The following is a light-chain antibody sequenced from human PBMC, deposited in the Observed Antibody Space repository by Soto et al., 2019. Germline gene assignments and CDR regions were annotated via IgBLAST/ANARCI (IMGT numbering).Light chain of an antibody. CDR1: NSDVGGYDR. J-gene: IGLJ3*02. CDR3: ISYIPITTTHWV. Sequence: QSVLTQPASVSGSPGQSITISCTGTNSDVGGYDRVSWYQHHPGKAPKLLIFEVYNRPSGISDRFSGSKSGDTASLTISGLQAEDEADYSCISYIPITTTHWVFGGGTKVTVL. CDR2: EVY. V-gene: IGLV2-14*01.